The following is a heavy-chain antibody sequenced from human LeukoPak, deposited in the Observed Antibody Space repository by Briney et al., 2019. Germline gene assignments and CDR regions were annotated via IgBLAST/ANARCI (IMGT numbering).Heavy chain of an antibody. CDR3: ARDQAAMKSYYYYGMDV. CDR1: GFTFSTYG. D-gene: IGHD5-18*01. Sequence: GGSLRLSCAASGFTFSTYGMHWVRQAPGKGLEWVAVIWYDGSNKYYADSVKGRFTISRDNSKNTLYLQMNSLRAEDTAVYYCARDQAAMKSYYYYGMDVWGKGPRSPSPQ. J-gene: IGHJ6*04. V-gene: IGHV3-33*01. CDR2: IWYDGSNK.